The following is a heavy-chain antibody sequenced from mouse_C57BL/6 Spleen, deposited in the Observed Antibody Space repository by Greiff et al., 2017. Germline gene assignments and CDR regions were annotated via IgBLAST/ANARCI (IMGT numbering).Heavy chain of an antibody. Sequence: EVQLQQPGAELVKPGASVKLSCKASGYTFTDYNMHWVKQSHGKSLEWIGYINPNNGGTSYNQKFKGKATLTVNKSSSTAYMELRSLTSEDSAVYYCARDYYYGSSWFAYWGQGTLVTVSA. V-gene: IGHV1-22*01. J-gene: IGHJ3*01. CDR3: ARDYYYGSSWFAY. CDR1: GYTFTDYN. D-gene: IGHD1-1*01. CDR2: INPNNGGT.